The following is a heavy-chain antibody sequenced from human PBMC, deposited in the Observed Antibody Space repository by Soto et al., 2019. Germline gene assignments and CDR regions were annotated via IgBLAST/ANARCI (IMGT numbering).Heavy chain of an antibody. CDR1: GFTFSSYG. Sequence: QVQLVESGGGVVQPGRSLRLSCAASGFTFSSYGMHWVRQAPGKGLEWVAVITYDGSNKYYADSVKGRFTISRDNSKNTLYLQRNSLRAEDTAVYYCAKEGDCSGGSCYDAFDIWGQGTMVTVSS. V-gene: IGHV3-30*18. J-gene: IGHJ3*02. CDR2: ITYDGSNK. CDR3: AKEGDCSGGSCYDAFDI. D-gene: IGHD2-15*01.